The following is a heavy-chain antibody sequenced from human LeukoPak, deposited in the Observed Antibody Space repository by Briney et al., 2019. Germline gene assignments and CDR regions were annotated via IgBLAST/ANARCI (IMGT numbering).Heavy chain of an antibody. Sequence: ASVKVSCKTSGYTFTDYYLHWVRQAPGQGPEWMGWINPTSCGTNYAQRFQGRVTMTRDTSINTAYMDLRNLRSDDTAVYYCARWPEDLAVLVTAIDSFLHWGQGTLVTVSS. J-gene: IGHJ1*01. CDR1: GYTFTDYY. D-gene: IGHD2-21*02. CDR2: INPTSCGT. CDR3: ARWPEDLAVLVTAIDSFLH. V-gene: IGHV1-2*02.